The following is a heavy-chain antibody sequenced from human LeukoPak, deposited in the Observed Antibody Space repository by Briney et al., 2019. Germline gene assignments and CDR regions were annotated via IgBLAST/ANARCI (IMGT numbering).Heavy chain of an antibody. V-gene: IGHV3-64D*06. CDR2: INNNGGST. Sequence: GGSLRLSCSASGFTFSNYAMHWVRQAPGEGLEYISAINNNGGSTYYADSVKGRFTISRDNSKNTLYLQMSSLKTEDTAVYYCVKPPAGTTLRGVFDYWGQGTLVTVSS. D-gene: IGHD3-10*01. CDR3: VKPPAGTTLRGVFDY. J-gene: IGHJ4*02. CDR1: GFTFSNYA.